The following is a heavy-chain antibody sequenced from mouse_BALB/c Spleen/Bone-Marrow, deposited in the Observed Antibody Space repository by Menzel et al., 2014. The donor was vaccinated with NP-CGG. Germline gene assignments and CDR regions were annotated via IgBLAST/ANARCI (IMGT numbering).Heavy chain of an antibody. J-gene: IGHJ3*01. CDR3: ARLGYYGGFAY. D-gene: IGHD2-3*01. CDR1: GFDFSGFW. CDR2: INPDSSTI. V-gene: IGHV4-1*02. Sequence: EVQRVESGGGLVQPGRSLKLSCAASGFDFSGFWMGWVRPAPGKGLEWIGEINPDSSTINYTPSLKDRFIISRDNAKNTLYLQMSKVRSEDTALYYCARLGYYGGFAYWGQGTLVTVFA.